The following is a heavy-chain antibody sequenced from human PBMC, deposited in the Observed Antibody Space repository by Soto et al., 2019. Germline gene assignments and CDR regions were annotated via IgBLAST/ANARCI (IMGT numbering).Heavy chain of an antibody. CDR1: GFTFSSYS. J-gene: IGHJ6*02. V-gene: IGHV3-48*02. CDR2: ISSSSSTI. CDR3: ARIPYNWNSFSHPYYYYGMDV. Sequence: EVQLVESGGGLVQPGGSLRLSCAASGFTFSSYSMNWVRQAPGKGLEWVSYISSSSSTIYYADSVKGRFTISRDNAKNSLYLQMNSLRDEDTAVYYCARIPYNWNSFSHPYYYYGMDVWGQGTTVTVSS. D-gene: IGHD1-7*01.